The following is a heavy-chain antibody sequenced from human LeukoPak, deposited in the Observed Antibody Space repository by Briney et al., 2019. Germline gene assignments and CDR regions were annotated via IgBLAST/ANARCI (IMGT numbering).Heavy chain of an antibody. J-gene: IGHJ4*02. D-gene: IGHD3-10*01. Sequence: GGSLRLSCAGSGFIFRNYGMHWVRQAPGQGLEWVAVISDGGTPLYYADSVKGRFTISRDNAESTMNLQMNSLRVEDTAVYYCAKDSSSTWFGGGSKWGQGTLVTVSS. CDR3: AKDSSSTWFGGGSK. CDR1: GFIFRNYG. CDR2: ISDGGTPL. V-gene: IGHV3-30*18.